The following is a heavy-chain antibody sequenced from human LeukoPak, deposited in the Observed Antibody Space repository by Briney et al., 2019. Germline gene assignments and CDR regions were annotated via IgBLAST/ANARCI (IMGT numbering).Heavy chain of an antibody. CDR3: AKGPFGSSSFYFDY. CDR1: GFTFSSYA. J-gene: IGHJ4*02. CDR2: ISGSGGST. Sequence: GGSLRLSCAASGFTFSSYAMSWVRQAPGKGLEWVSAISGSGGSTYYADSVKGRFTIPRDNSKNTLYLQMNSLRAEDTAVYYCAKGPFGSSSFYFDYWGQGTLVTVSS. V-gene: IGHV3-23*01. D-gene: IGHD6-6*01.